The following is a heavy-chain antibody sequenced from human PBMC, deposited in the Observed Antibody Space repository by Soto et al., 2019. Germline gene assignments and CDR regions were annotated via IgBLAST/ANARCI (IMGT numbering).Heavy chain of an antibody. D-gene: IGHD6-13*01. CDR1: GFTFSNYA. Sequence: SGGALRLSFAAPGFTFSNYALTWVPQAPGEGLEWVSLISDSGNTYYADSVKGRFAISRDNSKNSLYLQMYSLRAEDTALYYCAKTYRREQQPLQYNWFDPWGQGALVTVSS. V-gene: IGHV3-23*01. CDR2: ISDSGNT. CDR3: AKTYRREQQPLQYNWFDP. J-gene: IGHJ5*02.